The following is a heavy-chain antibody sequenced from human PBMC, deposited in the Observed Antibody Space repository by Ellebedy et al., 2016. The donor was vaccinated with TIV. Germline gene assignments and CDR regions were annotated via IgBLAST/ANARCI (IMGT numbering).Heavy chain of an antibody. CDR2: IYSDGNT. V-gene: IGHV3-53*01. Sequence: GESLKISCAASGFTVSSNSMCWVRQAPGKGLAWVSVIYSDGNTNYADSVRGRFTISRDSSKNTLYLQMNSLRAEDTAVYYCARAGEYCDFPQNRYAMDVWGQGTTVTVS. CDR1: GFTVSSNS. CDR3: ARAGEYCDFPQNRYAMDV. J-gene: IGHJ6*02. D-gene: IGHD2/OR15-2a*01.